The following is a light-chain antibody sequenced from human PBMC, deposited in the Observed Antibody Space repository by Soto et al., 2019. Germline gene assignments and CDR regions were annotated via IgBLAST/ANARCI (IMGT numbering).Light chain of an antibody. Sequence: EVVLTQSPATLSLSPVERATLSCRASQSVSRHLAWYQQKPGQAPRLLILDASDRATGIPARFSGSGSGTNFTLTISSLQPEDFAVYYCQQDYNLPPLTFGGGTKVDIK. CDR1: QSVSRH. CDR2: DAS. CDR3: QQDYNLPPLT. J-gene: IGKJ4*01. V-gene: IGKV3-11*01.